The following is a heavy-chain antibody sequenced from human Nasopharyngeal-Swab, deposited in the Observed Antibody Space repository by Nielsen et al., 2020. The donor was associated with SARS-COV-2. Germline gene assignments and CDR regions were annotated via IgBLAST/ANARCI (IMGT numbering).Heavy chain of an antibody. CDR3: ASSIPPRY. Sequence: VRQAPGKGLEWVTLMSNDGSNKHYTDSVKGRFTISRDNSKNTLYLQMNSLRAEDTAVYYCASSIPPRYWGQGTLVTVSS. V-gene: IGHV3-30*14. J-gene: IGHJ4*02. CDR2: MSNDGSNK.